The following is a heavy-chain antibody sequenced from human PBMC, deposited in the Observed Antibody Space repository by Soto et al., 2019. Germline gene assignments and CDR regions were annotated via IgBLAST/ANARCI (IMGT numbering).Heavy chain of an antibody. Sequence: EVQLVESGGGLVKPGGSLRLSCAASGFTFSSYSMNWVRQAPGKGLEWVSSISSSSSYIYYADSVKGRLTISRDNAKNSLYLQMNSLRAEDTAVYYCARDGLLGMTTVTTFGYWGQGTLVTVSS. CDR1: GFTFSSYS. CDR3: ARDGLLGMTTVTTFGY. D-gene: IGHD4-17*01. J-gene: IGHJ4*02. V-gene: IGHV3-21*01. CDR2: ISSSSSYI.